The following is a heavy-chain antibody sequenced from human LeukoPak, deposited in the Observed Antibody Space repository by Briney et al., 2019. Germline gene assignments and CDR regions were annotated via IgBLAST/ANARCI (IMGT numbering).Heavy chain of an antibody. CDR2: IYYIGST. V-gene: IGHV4-61*01. J-gene: IGHJ4*02. CDR3: ARYYDSTGSFDY. CDR1: GDSVSRSSYY. Sequence: SETLSLTCTVSGDSVSRSSYYWTWVRQPPGKGLEWIGYIYYIGSTNYNPSLRSRLTMSVDTSTNQFCLRLSSVIAADTAVYYCARYYDSTGSFDYWGQGTLVTVSS. D-gene: IGHD3-22*01.